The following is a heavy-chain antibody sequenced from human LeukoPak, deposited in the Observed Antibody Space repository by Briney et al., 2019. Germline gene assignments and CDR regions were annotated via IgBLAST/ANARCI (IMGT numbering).Heavy chain of an antibody. CDR1: GGSISSYY. V-gene: IGHV4-59*12. CDR3: ARMLVTMKVGAGNFDS. D-gene: IGHD3-22*01. Sequence: SETLSLTCTVSGGSISSYYWSWIRQPPGKGLEWIGYIYHSGSTYYNPSLRSRVTISVDTTKNRFSLNLSSATAADTAVFYCARMLVTMKVGAGNFDSWGQGTLVTVSS. CDR2: IYHSGST. J-gene: IGHJ4*02.